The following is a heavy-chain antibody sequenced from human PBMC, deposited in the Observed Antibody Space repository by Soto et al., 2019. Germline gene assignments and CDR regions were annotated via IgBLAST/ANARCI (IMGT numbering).Heavy chain of an antibody. CDR1: GFTFSTYS. J-gene: IGHJ4*02. CDR2: ITKSSRTI. V-gene: IGHV3-48*04. CDR3: ARFYYDSSGYAAFLDY. D-gene: IGHD3-22*01. Sequence: GGSLRLSCAASGFTFSTYSMNWVRQAPEKGLEWISYITKSSRTIYYVDSVKGRFTISRDNAKNSLYLQMNSLRAEDTAVYYCARFYYDSSGYAAFLDYWGQGTLVTVSS.